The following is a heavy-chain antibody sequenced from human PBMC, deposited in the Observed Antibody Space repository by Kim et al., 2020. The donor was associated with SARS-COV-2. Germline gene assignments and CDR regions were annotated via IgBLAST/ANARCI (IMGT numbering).Heavy chain of an antibody. CDR3: ASLSTGSRSYLQPRGYFDY. CDR2: LYYSGDS. V-gene: IGHV4-31*03. D-gene: IGHD3-10*01. J-gene: IGHJ4*02. CDR1: GGSITSVGHY. Sequence: SETLSLTCTVSGGSITSVGHYWTWIRQHPGKGLEFIGSLYYSGDSYYNSSLRSRIYMSVDTSKNQFSLKLSSVTAADTALYYCASLSTGSRSYLQPRGYFDYWGQGTLVTVSS.